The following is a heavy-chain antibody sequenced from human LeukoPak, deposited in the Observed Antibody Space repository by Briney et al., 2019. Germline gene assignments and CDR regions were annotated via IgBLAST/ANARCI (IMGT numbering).Heavy chain of an antibody. V-gene: IGHV3-74*01. J-gene: IGHJ4*02. D-gene: IGHD3-22*01. CDR1: GFTFSSYW. Sequence: PGGSLRLSCAASGFTFSSYWMHWVRHAPGKGLVWVSRINSDGSSTSYADSVRGRFTISRDNAKNTLYLQMNSLRAEDTAVYYCARGGDSSGFDYWGQGTLVTVSS. CDR2: INSDGSST. CDR3: ARGGDSSGFDY.